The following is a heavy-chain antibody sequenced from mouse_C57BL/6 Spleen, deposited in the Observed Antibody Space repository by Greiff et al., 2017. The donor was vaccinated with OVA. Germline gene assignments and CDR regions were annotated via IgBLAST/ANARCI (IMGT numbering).Heavy chain of an antibody. Sequence: QVQLQQPGAELVMPGASVKLSCKASGYTFTSYWMHWVKQRPGQGLEWIGEIDPSDSYTNYNQKFKGKSTLTVDKSSSTAYMQLSSLTSEDSAVYYCARRYGSSYSYYFDYWGQGTTLTVSS. J-gene: IGHJ2*01. CDR1: GYTFTSYW. V-gene: IGHV1-69*01. CDR3: ARRYGSSYSYYFDY. CDR2: IDPSDSYT. D-gene: IGHD1-1*01.